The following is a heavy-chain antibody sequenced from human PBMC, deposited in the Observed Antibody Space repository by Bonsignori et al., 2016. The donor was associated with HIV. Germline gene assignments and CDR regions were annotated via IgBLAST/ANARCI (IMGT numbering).Heavy chain of an antibody. Sequence: VRQMPGKGLEWMGIIFPGDSDTRYSPSFEGQVTISVDQSISTAYLQLNSLKASDSAIYFCARRREWAYYTLGPHNAFDMWGQGTMVTVSS. V-gene: IGHV5-51*01. D-gene: IGHD2-21*01. CDR2: IFPGDSDT. CDR3: ARRREWAYYTLGPHNAFDM. J-gene: IGHJ3*02.